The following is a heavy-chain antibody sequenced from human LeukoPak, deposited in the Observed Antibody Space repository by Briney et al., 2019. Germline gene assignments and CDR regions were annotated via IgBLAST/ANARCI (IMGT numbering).Heavy chain of an antibody. CDR3: ARDRDYDFWSGYSV. CDR1: GFTFSSYG. D-gene: IGHD3-3*01. J-gene: IGHJ4*02. CDR2: IWYDGSNK. V-gene: IGHV3-33*01. Sequence: GRSLRLSCAASGFTFSSYGMHWVRQAPDKGLEWVAVIWYDGSNKYYADSVKGRFTISRDNSKNTLYLQMNSLRAEDTAVYYCARDRDYDFWSGYSVWGQGTLVTVSS.